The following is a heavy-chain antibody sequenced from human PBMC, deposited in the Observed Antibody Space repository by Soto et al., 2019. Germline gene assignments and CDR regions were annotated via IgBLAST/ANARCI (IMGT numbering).Heavy chain of an antibody. J-gene: IGHJ3*01. V-gene: IGHV3-15*07. CDR1: GLTFSNAW. CDR2: IKSKNDGETT. CDR3: TSDAQCGL. Sequence: GGSLRLSCVVSGLTFSNAWLNWVRQAPGKGLEWVGRIKSKNDGETTEYAAPVNGRFTISRDDSKNTLYLQMNSLKTEDTGVYYCTSDAQCGLWGQGTMVTLSS.